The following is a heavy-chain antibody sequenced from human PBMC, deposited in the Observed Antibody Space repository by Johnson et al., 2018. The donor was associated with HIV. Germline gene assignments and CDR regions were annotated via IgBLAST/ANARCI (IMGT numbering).Heavy chain of an antibody. CDR1: GFTFSSYG. Sequence: QVQLVESGGGLVQPGGSLRLSCAASGFTFSSYGMHWVRQAPAKGLEWVAVISYDGSDKYYADSVKGRLTISRDNSKNTLYLQMNSLRAEDTAVYYCARDPELDYFDNRAFDIWGQGTMVTVSS. D-gene: IGHD3-22*01. V-gene: IGHV3-30*03. CDR2: ISYDGSDK. CDR3: ARDPELDYFDNRAFDI. J-gene: IGHJ3*02.